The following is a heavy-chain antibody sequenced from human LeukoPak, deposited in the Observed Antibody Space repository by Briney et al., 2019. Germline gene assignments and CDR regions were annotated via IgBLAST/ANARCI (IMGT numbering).Heavy chain of an antibody. CDR3: ARHRDSSTLEAFDI. Sequence: SETLSLACTVSGGSISSFYWSWIRQPPGKGLEWIGCVSYSGTTNYNPSLRSRVTLSVDTSKSHFSLKLSSVTAADTAVYYCARHRDSSTLEAFDIWGQGTLVTVSS. D-gene: IGHD2/OR15-2a*01. CDR2: VSYSGTT. CDR1: GGSISSFY. V-gene: IGHV4-59*08. J-gene: IGHJ3*02.